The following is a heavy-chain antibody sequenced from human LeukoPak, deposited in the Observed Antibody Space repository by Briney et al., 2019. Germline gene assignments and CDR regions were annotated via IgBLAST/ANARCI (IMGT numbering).Heavy chain of an antibody. D-gene: IGHD6-6*01. J-gene: IGHJ6*02. CDR3: ARLPLRSIAVGYYGMDV. V-gene: IGHV1-69*01. CDR1: GGTFSSYA. CDR2: IIPIFGTA. Sequence: GASVKVSCRASGGTFSSYAISWVRQAPGQGLEWMGGIIPIFGTANYAQKFRGRVTITADESTSTAYMELSSLRSEDTAVYYCARLPLRSIAVGYYGMDVWGQGTTVTVSS.